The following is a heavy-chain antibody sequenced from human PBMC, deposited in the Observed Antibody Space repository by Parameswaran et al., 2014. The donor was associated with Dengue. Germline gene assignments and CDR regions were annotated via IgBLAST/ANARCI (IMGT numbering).Heavy chain of an antibody. CDR2: INQSGSP. Sequence: WIRQPPGKGLEWIGQINQSGSPNYNPSLKSRVTISVDTSKNHFSLKLSSVTAADTAVYYCARGRGIAVHWGQGTLVTVSS. J-gene: IGHJ4*02. D-gene: IGHD6-19*01. CDR3: ARGRGIAVH. V-gene: IGHV4-34*01.